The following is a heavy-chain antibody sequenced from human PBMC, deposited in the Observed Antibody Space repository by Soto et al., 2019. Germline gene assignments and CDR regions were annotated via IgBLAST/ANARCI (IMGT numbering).Heavy chain of an antibody. D-gene: IGHD3-9*01. Sequence: GESLKISCKGSGYSFRSYWIAWVRQMPGKGLEWMGIIYPGDSDTRYSPSFQGQVTISADKANNTAYLQWSSLKASDTAVYYCARVTSYLSGNHFLSNGMDVWGKATXVTVS. CDR1: GYSFRSYW. J-gene: IGHJ6*04. V-gene: IGHV5-51*01. CDR3: ARVTSYLSGNHFLSNGMDV. CDR2: IYPGDSDT.